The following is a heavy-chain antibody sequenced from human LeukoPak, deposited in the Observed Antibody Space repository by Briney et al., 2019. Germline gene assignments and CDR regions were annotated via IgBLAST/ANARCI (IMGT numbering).Heavy chain of an antibody. CDR1: GGSITSYY. V-gene: IGHV4-59*01. CDR3: ARVRRDGYNSPDY. Sequence: SETLSLTCTVSGGSITSYYWSWIRQPPGKGLECIGYIYYSGSTYHNPSLKSRVTISVDTSKNQFSLKLSSVTAADTAVYYCARVRRDGYNSPDYWGQGTLVPVSS. CDR2: IYYSGST. D-gene: IGHD5-24*01. J-gene: IGHJ4*02.